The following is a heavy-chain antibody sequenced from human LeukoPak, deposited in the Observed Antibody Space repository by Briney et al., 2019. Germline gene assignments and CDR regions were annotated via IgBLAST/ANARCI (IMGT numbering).Heavy chain of an antibody. CDR3: AKDISSGWPYCFDY. CDR1: GFTFDDYG. Sequence: GGSLRLSCAASGFTFDDYGMSWVRQAPGKGLEWVSGTNWNGGSTGYADSVKGRFTISRDNAKNSLYLQMNSLRAEDTAVYYCAKDISSGWPYCFDYWGQGTLVTVSS. CDR2: TNWNGGST. V-gene: IGHV3-20*04. J-gene: IGHJ4*02. D-gene: IGHD6-19*01.